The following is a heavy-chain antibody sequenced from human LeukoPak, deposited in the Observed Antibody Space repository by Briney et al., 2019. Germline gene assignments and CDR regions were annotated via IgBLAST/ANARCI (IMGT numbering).Heavy chain of an antibody. CDR2: INHSGST. V-gene: IGHV4-34*01. D-gene: IGHD3-10*01. CDR1: GGSFSGYY. CDR3: ARDLWFGEFRY. Sequence: SETLSLTCAVYGGSFSGYYWSWIRQPPGKGLEWIGEINHSGSTNYNPSLKSRVTISVDTSKNQFSLKLSSVTAADTAVYYCARDLWFGEFRYWGQGTLVTVSS. J-gene: IGHJ4*02.